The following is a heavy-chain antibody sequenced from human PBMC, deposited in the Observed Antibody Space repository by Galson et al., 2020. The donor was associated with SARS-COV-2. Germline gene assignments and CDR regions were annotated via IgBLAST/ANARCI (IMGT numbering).Heavy chain of an antibody. CDR3: AKDCVPRRGVAFDI. CDR1: GFSFSSYG. Sequence: GGSLRLSCAASGFSFSSYGMHWVRQAPGKGLEWVAVISYDGSNKYYADSVKGRFTISRENSKNTLYLQMNSLRAEDTAVYYCAKDCVPRRGVAFDIWGQGTMVTVSS. V-gene: IGHV3-30*18. D-gene: IGHD2-21*01. J-gene: IGHJ3*02. CDR2: ISYDGSNK.